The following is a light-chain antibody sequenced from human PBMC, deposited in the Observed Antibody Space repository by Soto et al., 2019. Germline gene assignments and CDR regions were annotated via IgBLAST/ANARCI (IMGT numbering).Light chain of an antibody. Sequence: EVMMTQSPATLSVSPGEGATNSCRASQSISNNLAWYQQKPGQAPRLLIYGASTRATGVPARFSGSGSGTEFTLTISSLQSEDSAVYYCQQYNKWPPTFGQGTKVDIK. CDR3: QQYNKWPPT. CDR2: GAS. CDR1: QSISNN. V-gene: IGKV3-15*01. J-gene: IGKJ1*01.